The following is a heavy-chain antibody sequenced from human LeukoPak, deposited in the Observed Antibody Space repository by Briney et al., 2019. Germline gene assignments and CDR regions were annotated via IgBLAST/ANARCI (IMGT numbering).Heavy chain of an antibody. CDR1: GFTLSTSW. CDR2: IKQDGSQK. V-gene: IGHV3-7*01. CDR3: ARLFRDVTTFDY. D-gene: IGHD1-1*01. J-gene: IGHJ4*02. Sequence: GGSLRLSCTASGFTLSTSWMSWVRQAPGRGLEWVASIKQDGSQKYYVDSVKGRFTIFRDNVQNSLYLQMNSLRAEDTAVYYCARLFRDVTTFDYWGQGTLVTVSS.